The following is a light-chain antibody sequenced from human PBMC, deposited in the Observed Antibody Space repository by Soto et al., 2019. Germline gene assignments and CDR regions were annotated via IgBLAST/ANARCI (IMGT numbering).Light chain of an antibody. Sequence: QSVLTKPHSVSAAPGQTVTIACSGSSSDIGNNYVSWYQQLPGTAHKLLIYANDERPSGIPDRFTGSKSGTSATLGITGLHTGDEADYYCGTWDSSLSVVVFGGGTKLTVL. V-gene: IGLV1-51*01. CDR2: AND. CDR1: SSDIGNNY. CDR3: GTWDSSLSVVV. J-gene: IGLJ2*01.